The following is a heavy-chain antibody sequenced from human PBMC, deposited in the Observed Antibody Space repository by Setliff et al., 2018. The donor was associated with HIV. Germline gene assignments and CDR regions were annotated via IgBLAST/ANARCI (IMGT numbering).Heavy chain of an antibody. V-gene: IGHV5-51*01. CDR3: ARDLHGLFSSAWGFDF. CDR1: GYSLTTYW. Sequence: GESLKISCKASGYSLTTYWIGWVRQMPGKGLEWMGIIYPRDSDTRYRPSFQGQVTISADKSISTAYLQWSSLKTSDTAMYYCARDLHGLFSSAWGFDFWGQGTLVTVSS. CDR2: IYPRDSDT. D-gene: IGHD6-19*01. J-gene: IGHJ4*02.